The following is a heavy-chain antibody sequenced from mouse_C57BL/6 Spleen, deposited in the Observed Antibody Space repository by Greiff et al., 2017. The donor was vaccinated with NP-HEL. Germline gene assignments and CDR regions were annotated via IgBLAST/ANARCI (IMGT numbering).Heavy chain of an antibody. V-gene: IGHV1-55*01. Sequence: QVQLQQPGAELVKPGASVKMSCKASGYTFTSYWITWVKQRPGQGLEWIGDIYPGSGSTNYNEKFKSKATLTVDTSSSTAYMQLSSLTSEDSAVYYCARRCLYNREFDYWRQGTTLTVSS. J-gene: IGHJ2*01. CDR3: ARRCLYNREFDY. CDR2: IYPGSGST. D-gene: IGHD1-3*01. CDR1: GYTFTSYW.